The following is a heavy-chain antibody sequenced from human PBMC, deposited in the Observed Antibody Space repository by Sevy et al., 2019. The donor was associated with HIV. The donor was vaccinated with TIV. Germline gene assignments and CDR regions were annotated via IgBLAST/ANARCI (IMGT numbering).Heavy chain of an antibody. CDR2: IYPDDSDT. Sequence: GESLKISCKGSGYNFISYWIGWVRQMPGRGLEWMGIIYPDDSDTRYSPSFQGQVTISVDKSINTDYLQWSSLKASDTAMYYCARHHASYGVTGYYYYYGLDVWGQGTTVTVSS. D-gene: IGHD4-17*01. V-gene: IGHV5-51*01. CDR3: ARHHASYGVTGYYYYYGLDV. CDR1: GYNFISYW. J-gene: IGHJ6*02.